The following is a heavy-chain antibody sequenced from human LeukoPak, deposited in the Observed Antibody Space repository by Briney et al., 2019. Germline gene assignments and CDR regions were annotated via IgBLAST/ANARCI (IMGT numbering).Heavy chain of an antibody. D-gene: IGHD2-21*02. CDR3: AGCGGDCYYDY. CDR1: GFTFSSYW. J-gene: IGHJ4*02. CDR2: INSDGSST. V-gene: IGHV3-74*01. Sequence: GGSLRLSCAASGFTFSSYWMHWVRQAPGKGLVWVSRINSDGSSTSYADSVKGRFTISRDNAKNTLYLQMNSLRAEDTAVYYCAGCGGDCYYDYWGQGTLVTVSS.